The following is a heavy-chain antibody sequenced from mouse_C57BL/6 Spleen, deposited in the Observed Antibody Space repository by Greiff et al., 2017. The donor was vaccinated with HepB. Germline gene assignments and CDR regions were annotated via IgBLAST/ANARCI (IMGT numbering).Heavy chain of an antibody. CDR3: ARSGITTASPGDV. V-gene: IGHV1-26*01. D-gene: IGHD1-2*01. Sequence: EVQLQQSGPELVKPGASVKISCKASGYTFTDYYMNWVKQSHGKSLEWIGDINPNNGGTSYNQKFKGKATLTVDKSSSTAYMELRSLTSEDSAVYYCARSGITTASPGDVWGTGTTVTVSS. CDR1: GYTFTDYY. CDR2: INPNNGGT. J-gene: IGHJ1*03.